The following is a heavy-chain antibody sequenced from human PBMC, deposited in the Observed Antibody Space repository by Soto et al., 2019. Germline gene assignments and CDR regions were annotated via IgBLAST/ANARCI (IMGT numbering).Heavy chain of an antibody. CDR3: SRTNVARTNWFDP. CDR1: GFTVSDNY. V-gene: IGHV3-66*01. D-gene: IGHD5-12*01. CDR2: IYPVGST. J-gene: IGHJ5*02. Sequence: EVQLVESGGGLVQPGGSLRLSCAASGFTVSDNYISWVRQAPGKGLEWVSIIYPVGSTYYADSVKGRFTISRDNSKNTLYLQVHGLRAEDTAVYYCSRTNVARTNWFDPWGQGTLVTVSS.